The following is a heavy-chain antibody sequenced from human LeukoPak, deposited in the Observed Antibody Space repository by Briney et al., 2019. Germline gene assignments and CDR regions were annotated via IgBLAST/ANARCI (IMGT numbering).Heavy chain of an antibody. CDR2: INTNTGNP. D-gene: IGHD6-13*01. Sequence: GASVKVSFKASGYTFTSYAMNWVRQAPGQGLEWMGWINTNTGNPTYAQGFTGRFVFSLDTSVSTAYLQISSLKAEDTAVYYCARGSIAAAGTRFDYWGQGTLVTVSS. CDR1: GYTFTSYA. J-gene: IGHJ4*02. CDR3: ARGSIAAAGTRFDY. V-gene: IGHV7-4-1*02.